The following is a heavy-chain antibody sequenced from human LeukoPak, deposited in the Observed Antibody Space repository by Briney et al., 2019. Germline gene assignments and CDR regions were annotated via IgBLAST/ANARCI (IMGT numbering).Heavy chain of an antibody. CDR1: GGSFSGYY. CDR3: ARRRSPHRPTGDY. J-gene: IGHJ4*02. Sequence: SETLSLTCAVYGGSFSGYYWSWIRQPPGKGLEWIGEINHSGSTNYNPSLKSRVTISVDTSKNQFSLKLSSVTAADTAVYYCARRRSPHRPTGDYWGQGTLVTVSS. CDR2: INHSGST. V-gene: IGHV4-34*01.